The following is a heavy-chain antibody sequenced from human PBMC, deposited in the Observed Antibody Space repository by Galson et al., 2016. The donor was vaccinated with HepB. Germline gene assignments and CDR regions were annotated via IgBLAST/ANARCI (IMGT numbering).Heavy chain of an antibody. Sequence: SLRLSCAASGFTFNNYWMSWVRQAPGKGLEWVANIKQNGSEKYYVDSVKGRFTISRDNAKNSLYLQMNSLRAEDTAVYYCARAPLRYYGVGVWGQGTTVTVSS. CDR3: ARAPLRYYGVGV. CDR1: GFTFNNYW. J-gene: IGHJ6*02. V-gene: IGHV3-7*01. CDR2: IKQNGSEK. D-gene: IGHD3-10*01.